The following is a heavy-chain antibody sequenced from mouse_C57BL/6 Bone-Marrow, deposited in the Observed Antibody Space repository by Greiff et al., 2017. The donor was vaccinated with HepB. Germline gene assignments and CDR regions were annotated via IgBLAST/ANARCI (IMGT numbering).Heavy chain of an antibody. CDR1: GFTFSSYG. J-gene: IGHJ3*01. Sequence: EVKLVESGGDLVKPGGSLKLSCAASGFTFSSYGMSWVRQTPDKRLEWVATISSGGSYTYYPDSVKGRFTISRDNAKNTLYLQMSSLKSEDTAMYYGGRQDYDGTWFAYWGQGTLVTVSA. D-gene: IGHD2-4*01. CDR2: ISSGGSYT. V-gene: IGHV5-6*01. CDR3: GRQDYDGTWFAY.